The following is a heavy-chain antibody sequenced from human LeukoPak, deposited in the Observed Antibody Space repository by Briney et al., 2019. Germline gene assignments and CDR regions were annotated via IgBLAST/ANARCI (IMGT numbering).Heavy chain of an antibody. V-gene: IGHV3-23*01. Sequence: PGGSLRLSCAASGFTFSSYDMSWVRQAPGKGLEWVSVISGSGSSTYYADSVKGRFTISRDNSKNTLYLQMNSLRAEDTAVYYCATSFGPVIAAAGTGADWGQGTLVTVSS. J-gene: IGHJ4*02. CDR2: ISGSGSST. CDR1: GFTFSSYD. CDR3: ATSFGPVIAAAGTGAD. D-gene: IGHD6-13*01.